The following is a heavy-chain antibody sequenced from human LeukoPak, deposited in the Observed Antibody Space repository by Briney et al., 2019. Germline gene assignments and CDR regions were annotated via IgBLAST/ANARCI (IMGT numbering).Heavy chain of an antibody. CDR3: ARGGITIFGVVSGAFDI. D-gene: IGHD3-3*01. V-gene: IGHV3-48*03. Sequence: GGSLRLSCAASGSTFSSYEMNWVRQAPGKGLEWVSYISSSGSTIYHADSVEGRFTISRDNAKNSLYLQMNSLRAEDTAAYYCARGGITIFGVVSGAFDIWGQGTMVTVSS. J-gene: IGHJ3*02. CDR1: GSTFSSYE. CDR2: ISSSGSTI.